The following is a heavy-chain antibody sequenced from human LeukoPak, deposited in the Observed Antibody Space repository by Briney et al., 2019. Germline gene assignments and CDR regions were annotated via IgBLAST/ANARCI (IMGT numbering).Heavy chain of an antibody. CDR3: ARHLYDFWSGYSD. CDR2: IYYSGST. CDR1: GGSISSYY. J-gene: IGHJ4*02. Sequence: SQTLSLTCTVSGGSISSYYWSWIRQPPGKGLEWIGYIYYSGSTNYNPSLKSRVTISVDTSKNQSSLKLSSVTAADTAVYYCARHLYDFWSGYSDWGQGTLVTVSS. V-gene: IGHV4-59*08. D-gene: IGHD3-3*01.